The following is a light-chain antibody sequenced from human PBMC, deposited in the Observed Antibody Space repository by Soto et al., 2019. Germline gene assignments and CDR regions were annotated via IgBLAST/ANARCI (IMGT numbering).Light chain of an antibody. CDR2: WAS. CDR1: QSVLYSSNNMNY. V-gene: IGKV4-1*01. Sequence: DVVLTQSPDSLAVSLGERATINCKSSQSVLYSSNNMNYLAWYQQKAGQPPKLLIYWASTRESGVPDRFGGSGSGIEFTLTISSLQAEDVAVYYCQQYYSTPWTFGQGTKVEIK. CDR3: QQYYSTPWT. J-gene: IGKJ1*01.